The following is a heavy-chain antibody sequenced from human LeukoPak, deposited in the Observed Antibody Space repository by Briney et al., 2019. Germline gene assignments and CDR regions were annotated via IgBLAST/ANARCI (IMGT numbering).Heavy chain of an antibody. Sequence: SVKVSCKASGGTFSSYAIGWVRQAPGQGLGWMGGIIPIFGTANYAQKFQGRVTITADESTSTAYMELSSLRSEDTAVYYCARGFRSYDSSGYPRVDFDYWGQGTLVTVSS. J-gene: IGHJ4*02. CDR2: IIPIFGTA. CDR3: ARGFRSYDSSGYPRVDFDY. CDR1: GGTFSSYA. D-gene: IGHD3-22*01. V-gene: IGHV1-69*13.